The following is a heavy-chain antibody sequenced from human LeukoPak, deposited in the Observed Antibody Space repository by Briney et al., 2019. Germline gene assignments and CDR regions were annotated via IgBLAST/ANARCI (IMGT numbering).Heavy chain of an antibody. J-gene: IGHJ4*02. V-gene: IGHV3-53*01. CDR1: GFTFSSNY. CDR3: AKGGSSGWYARTLDY. Sequence: PGGSLRLSCAASGFTFSSNYMSWVRQAPGKGLEWVSVIYSGGSTYYADSVKGRFTISRDNSKNTLYLQMNSLRAEDTAVYYCAKGGSSGWYARTLDYWGQGTLVTVSS. D-gene: IGHD6-19*01. CDR2: IYSGGST.